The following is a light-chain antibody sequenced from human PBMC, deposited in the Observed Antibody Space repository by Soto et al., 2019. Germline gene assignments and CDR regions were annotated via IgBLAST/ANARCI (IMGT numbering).Light chain of an antibody. V-gene: IGKV1-5*03. Sequence: DIQMTQSPSILSASVGDRVTITCRASQSISSWLAWYQQKPGKAPNLLIHKASHLESGVPSRFSGSGSGTAFTLTISSLQPADFAVYYCQQYGSSLFPFAPGTKVNI. CDR3: QQYGSSLFP. CDR2: KAS. J-gene: IGKJ3*01. CDR1: QSISSW.